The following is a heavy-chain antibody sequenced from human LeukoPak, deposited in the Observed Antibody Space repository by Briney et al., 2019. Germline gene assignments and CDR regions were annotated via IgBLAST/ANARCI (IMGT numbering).Heavy chain of an antibody. V-gene: IGHV3-11*01. Sequence: SLRPSCAAAGFTFSDYYMSWIRQAPGEWLEWVSYISSSSSTIYYADAVKGRFTISRDNAKNSLYLQMKSLRAEDTAVYYCARVNIWRSYRMDDYWGQGTLVTVSS. D-gene: IGHD3-16*02. CDR2: ISSSSSTI. J-gene: IGHJ4*02. CDR1: GFTFSDYY. CDR3: ARVNIWRSYRMDDY.